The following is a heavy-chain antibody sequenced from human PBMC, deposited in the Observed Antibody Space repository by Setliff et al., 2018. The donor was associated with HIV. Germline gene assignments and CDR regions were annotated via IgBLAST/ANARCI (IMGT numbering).Heavy chain of an antibody. CDR3: ARVYGSGSYGWFDS. CDR2: IIPIFGTA. D-gene: IGHD3-10*01. V-gene: IGHV1-69*05. CDR1: GGTFSSYA. Sequence: ASVKVSCKASGGTFSSYAISWVRQAPGQGLEWMGGIIPIFGTANYAQKFQGRVTITTDESTSTAYMELSSLRSEDTAVYYCARVYGSGSYGWFDSWGQGTLVTVSS. J-gene: IGHJ5*01.